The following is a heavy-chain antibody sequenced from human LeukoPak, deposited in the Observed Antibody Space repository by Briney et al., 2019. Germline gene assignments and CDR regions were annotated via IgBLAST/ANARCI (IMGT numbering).Heavy chain of an antibody. J-gene: IGHJ1*01. D-gene: IGHD3-16*02. CDR3: ARGLLTFGGVIGGPQALEYFQQ. V-gene: IGHV1-18*01. CDR2: SSPYNGKT. Sequence: GASVKVSCKASGYTFSNYGVSWVRQAPGQGLEWMGWSSPYNGKTNYAQKLQGRVTMTTDTSTSTAYMELRSPRSDDTAMYYCARGLLTFGGVIGGPQALEYFQQWGQGTLVTVSS. CDR1: GYTFSNYG.